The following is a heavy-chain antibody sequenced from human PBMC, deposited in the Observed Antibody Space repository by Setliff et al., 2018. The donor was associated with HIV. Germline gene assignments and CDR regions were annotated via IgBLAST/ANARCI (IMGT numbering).Heavy chain of an antibody. J-gene: IGHJ4*02. Sequence: SETLSLTCAVYGGSFSGFYWTFIRQYPGKGLEWIGEVTHSGTTTYEPSLKSRITISVDTSKNQFSLKLTSVTAAAMGVYYCARGRKKTLAVSGTRYFDFWGQGTLVTVSS. D-gene: IGHD6-19*01. V-gene: IGHV4-34*01. CDR3: ARGRKKTLAVSGTRYFDF. CDR2: VTHSGTT. CDR1: GGSFSGFY.